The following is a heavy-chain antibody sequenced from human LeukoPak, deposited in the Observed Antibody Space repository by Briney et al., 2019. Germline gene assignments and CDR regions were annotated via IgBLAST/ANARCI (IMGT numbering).Heavy chain of an antibody. CDR1: GFTFSSYS. V-gene: IGHV3-21*01. CDR3: ARVWVNWFDP. CDR2: ISSSSSYI. D-gene: IGHD7-27*01. Sequence: GGSLRLSCAASGFTFSSYSMNWARQAPGKGLEWVSSISSSSSYIYYADSVKGRFTISRDNAKNSLYLQMNSLRAEDTAVYYCARVWVNWFDPWGQGTLVTVSS. J-gene: IGHJ5*02.